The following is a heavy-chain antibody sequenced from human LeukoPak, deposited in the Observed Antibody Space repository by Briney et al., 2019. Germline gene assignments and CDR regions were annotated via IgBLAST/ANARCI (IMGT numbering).Heavy chain of an antibody. Sequence: GGSLRLSCAASGFTFSDYFMTWIRQAPGNGLEGVAHMRGSGDTVSYADSVRGRFTISRDNVKNSLYLQMNGLRVEDTAVYYCARLGVITAAGTYDYWGQGALVTVSS. V-gene: IGHV3-11*01. CDR2: MRGSGDTV. CDR1: GFTFSDYF. CDR3: ARLGVITAAGTYDY. J-gene: IGHJ4*02. D-gene: IGHD6-13*01.